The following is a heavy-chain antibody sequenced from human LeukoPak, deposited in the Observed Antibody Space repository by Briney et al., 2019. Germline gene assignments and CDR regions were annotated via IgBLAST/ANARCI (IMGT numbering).Heavy chain of an antibody. D-gene: IGHD3-10*01. CDR2: INHSGST. J-gene: IGHJ6*02. CDR1: GGSFSGYY. V-gene: IGHV4-34*01. CDR3: ARLPPYYGSGSYRYYYYYYGMDV. Sequence: SETLSPTCAVYGGSFSGYYWSWIRQPPGKGLEWIGEINHSGSTNYNPSLKSRVTISVDTSKNQFSLKLSSVTAADTAVYYCARLPPYYGSGSYRYYYYYYGMDVWGQGTTVTVSS.